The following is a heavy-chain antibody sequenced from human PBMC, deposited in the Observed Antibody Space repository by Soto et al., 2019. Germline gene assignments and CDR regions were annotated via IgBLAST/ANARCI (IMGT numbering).Heavy chain of an antibody. CDR1: GGSISSYY. Sequence: SETLSLTCTVSGGSISSYYWSWIRQTPGKGLEWIGYIYYSGSTTYNPSLKSRVTISLDTSKNQFSLKLTSVTAADTAVYYCARGSSGYRPNFDYWGQGTLVTVSS. D-gene: IGHD3-22*01. V-gene: IGHV4-59*01. CDR2: IYYSGST. J-gene: IGHJ4*02. CDR3: ARGSSGYRPNFDY.